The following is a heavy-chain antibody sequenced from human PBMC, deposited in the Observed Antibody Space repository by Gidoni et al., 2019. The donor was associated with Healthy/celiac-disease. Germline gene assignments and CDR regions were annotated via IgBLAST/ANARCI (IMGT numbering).Heavy chain of an antibody. CDR2: IRSKAYGGTT. Sequence: EVQLVESGGGVVQPGRSMRLSCTASGFHFGDDAMGGFRQAPGKGLEWVVFIRSKAYGGTTEYAASVKGRFTISRDDSKSIAYLQMTSLKTEDTAVYYCTRAPLGYCSSTSCYRDYFDYWGQGTLVTVSS. CDR3: TRAPLGYCSSTSCYRDYFDY. J-gene: IGHJ4*02. D-gene: IGHD2-2*02. CDR1: GFHFGDDA. V-gene: IGHV3-49*03.